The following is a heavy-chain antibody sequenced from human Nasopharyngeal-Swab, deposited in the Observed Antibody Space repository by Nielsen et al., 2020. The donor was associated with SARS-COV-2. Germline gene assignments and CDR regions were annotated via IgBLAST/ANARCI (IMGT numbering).Heavy chain of an antibody. CDR3: ARDWILRGWSTYYYYGMDV. Sequence: WIRQPPGKGLEWIGYIYYSGSTYYNPSLKSRVTISVDTSKNQFPLKLSSVTAADTAVYYCARDWILRGWSTYYYYGMDVWGQGTTVTVSS. V-gene: IGHV4-31*02. CDR2: IYYSGST. J-gene: IGHJ6*02. D-gene: IGHD3-3*01.